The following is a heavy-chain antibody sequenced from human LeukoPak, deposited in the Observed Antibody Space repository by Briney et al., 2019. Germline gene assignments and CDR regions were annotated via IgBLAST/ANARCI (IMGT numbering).Heavy chain of an antibody. Sequence: SVKVSCKASGGTFSSYAISWVRQAPGQGLEWMGRIIPILGIANYAQKFQGRVTMTKNTSISTAYMELSSLRSEDTAVYYCARVGWGSYYFDYWGQGTLVTVSS. CDR1: GGTFSSYA. D-gene: IGHD3-10*01. CDR2: IIPILGIA. V-gene: IGHV1-69*04. J-gene: IGHJ4*02. CDR3: ARVGWGSYYFDY.